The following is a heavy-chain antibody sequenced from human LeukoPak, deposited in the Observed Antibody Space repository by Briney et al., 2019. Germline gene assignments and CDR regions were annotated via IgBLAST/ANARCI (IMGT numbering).Heavy chain of an antibody. CDR2: ISSSGSTI. Sequence: GRSLRLSCAASGFTFSSYEMNWVRQAPGKGLEWVSYISSSGSTIYYADSVKGRFTISRDNAKNSLYLQMNSLRAEDTAVYYCATPEANYGDYLGDAFDIWGQGTMVTVSS. J-gene: IGHJ3*02. CDR1: GFTFSSYE. D-gene: IGHD4-17*01. V-gene: IGHV3-48*03. CDR3: ATPEANYGDYLGDAFDI.